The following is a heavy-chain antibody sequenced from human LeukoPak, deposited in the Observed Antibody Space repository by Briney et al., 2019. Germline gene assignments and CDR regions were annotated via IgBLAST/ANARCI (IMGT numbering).Heavy chain of an antibody. V-gene: IGHV3-20*04. CDR2: INWIGGST. CDR1: GFTFDDYG. Sequence: GESLRLSCAASGFTFDDYGMSWVRHAPGKGLEWVSGINWIGGSTGYADSVNGRSTISRDNAKNSLYLQMNSLRAEDTALYYCARYYDYGSGSYTFDYWGQGTLVTVSS. CDR3: ARYYDYGSGSYTFDY. D-gene: IGHD3-10*01. J-gene: IGHJ4*02.